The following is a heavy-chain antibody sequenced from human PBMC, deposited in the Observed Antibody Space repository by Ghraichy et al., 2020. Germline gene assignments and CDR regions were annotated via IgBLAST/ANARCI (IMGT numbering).Heavy chain of an antibody. V-gene: IGHV1-2*06. D-gene: IGHD2-8*02. CDR3: ARDPPRGCTGGVCNDAFDI. CDR2: INPNSGGT. CDR1: GYTFTGYY. J-gene: IGHJ3*02. Sequence: ASVKVSCKASGYTFTGYYMHWVRQAPGQGLEWMGRINPNSGGTNYAQKFQGRVTMTRDTSISTAYMELSRLRSDDTAVYYCARDPPRGCTGGVCNDAFDIWGQGTMVTVSS.